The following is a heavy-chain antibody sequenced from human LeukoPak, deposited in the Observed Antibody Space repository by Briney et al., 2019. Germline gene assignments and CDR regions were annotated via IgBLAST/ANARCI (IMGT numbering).Heavy chain of an antibody. CDR3: ARGVDRTKIYS. J-gene: IGHJ4*02. CDR1: GGSISSYY. CDR2: IHYTGSI. Sequence: SETLSLTCTVSGGSISSYYWNWIRLYPGKGLEWIGCIHYTGSIYYNPSLKSRVTISVDTSKNQFSLNVNSVTAADTAVYYCARGVDRTKIYSWGQGTLVTVSS. V-gene: IGHV4-59*06. D-gene: IGHD5-12*01.